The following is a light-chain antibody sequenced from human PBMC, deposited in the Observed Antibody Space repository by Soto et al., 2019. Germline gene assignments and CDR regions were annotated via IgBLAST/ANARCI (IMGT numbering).Light chain of an antibody. CDR3: CSYTGTYTWV. V-gene: IGLV2-11*01. Sequence: QSALTRPRSVSGSPGQSVTISCTGTNSDVGGYNYVSWYQQHPGKAPKVMIYDVTKRPSGVPDRFSGSKSGNRASLTISGLQAEDEADYYCCSYTGTYTWVFGGGTKLTVL. J-gene: IGLJ3*02. CDR2: DVT. CDR1: NSDVGGYNY.